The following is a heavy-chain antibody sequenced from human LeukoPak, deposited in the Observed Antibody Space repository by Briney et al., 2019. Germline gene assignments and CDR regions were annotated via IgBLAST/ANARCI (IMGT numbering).Heavy chain of an antibody. V-gene: IGHV4-30-4*01. D-gene: IGHD6-6*01. CDR1: GGSISSGYYY. CDR3: ARGTWSSSIDY. CDR2: IYYGGT. Sequence: SETLSLTCTVSGGSISSGYYYWSWIRQPPGKGLEYIGYIYYGGTYYNPSPKSRVTISVDTSKNQFSLKLSSVTAADTAVYYCARGTWSSSIDYWGQGTLVTVSS. J-gene: IGHJ4*02.